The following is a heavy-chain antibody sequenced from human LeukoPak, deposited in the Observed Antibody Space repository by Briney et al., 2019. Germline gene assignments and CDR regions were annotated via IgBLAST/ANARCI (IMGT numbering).Heavy chain of an antibody. CDR3: ARGLYRSGGSCYDSIAVAGHFDY. CDR1: GFTFSDHY. D-gene: IGHD2-15*01. CDR2: ITSTTSHV. J-gene: IGHJ4*02. V-gene: IGHV3-69-1*01. Sequence: PGGSLRLSCAASGFTFSDHYMHWVRQAPGKGLEWVSYITSTTSHVYYTASVKGRFTISRDNSKNSVYLQMNSLRAEDTAVYYCARGLYRSGGSCYDSIAVAGHFDYWGQGTLVTVSS.